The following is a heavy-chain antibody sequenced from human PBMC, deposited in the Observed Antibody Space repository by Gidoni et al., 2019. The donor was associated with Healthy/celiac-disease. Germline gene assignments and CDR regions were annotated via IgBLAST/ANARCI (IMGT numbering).Heavy chain of an antibody. Sequence: QVQLVESGGGVVQPGRSLRLSCAASGFTFSRYGMHWVRQAPGKGLEWVAVISYDGSNKYYADSVKGRFTISRDNSKNTLYLQMNSLRAEDTAVYYCAKAAYSSGWYAGHWGQGTLVTVSS. J-gene: IGHJ4*02. CDR1: GFTFSRYG. D-gene: IGHD6-19*01. V-gene: IGHV3-30*18. CDR2: ISYDGSNK. CDR3: AKAAYSSGWYAGH.